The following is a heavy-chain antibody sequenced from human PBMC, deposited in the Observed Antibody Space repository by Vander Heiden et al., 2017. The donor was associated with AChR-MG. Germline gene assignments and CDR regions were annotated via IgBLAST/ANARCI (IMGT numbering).Heavy chain of an antibody. D-gene: IGHD6-19*01. J-gene: IGHJ4*02. CDR3: ARVPRIAVAGTSFDY. Sequence: EVQLVESGGNLVQPGGSLRLSCAASGFTFSSYSMNWVRQAPGKGLEWVSYISSSSSTIHYADSVKGRFTISRDNAKNSLYLQMNSLRDEDTAVYYCARVPRIAVAGTSFDYWGQGTLVTVSS. CDR1: GFTFSSYS. V-gene: IGHV3-48*02. CDR2: ISSSSSTI.